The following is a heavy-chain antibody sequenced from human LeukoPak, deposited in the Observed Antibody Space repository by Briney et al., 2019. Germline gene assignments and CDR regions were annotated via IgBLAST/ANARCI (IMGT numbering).Heavy chain of an antibody. CDR2: ISWNSGSI. Sequence: GGSLRLSCAASGFTVSSNYMAWVRQAPGKGLEWVSGISWNSGSIGYADSVKGRFTISRDNAKNSLYLQMNSLRAEDTALYYCAKDKSAGSSSWYSGNYFDYWGQGTLVTVSS. J-gene: IGHJ4*02. CDR3: AKDKSAGSSSWYSGNYFDY. V-gene: IGHV3-9*01. CDR1: GFTVSSNY. D-gene: IGHD6-13*01.